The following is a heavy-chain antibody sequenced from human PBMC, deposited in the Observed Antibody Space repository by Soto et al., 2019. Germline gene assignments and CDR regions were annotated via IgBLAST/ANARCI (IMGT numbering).Heavy chain of an antibody. Sequence: QVQLQESGPGLVKPSETLSLTCSVSGGSVNNASFYWTWIRQAPGTGLEYIGYIFYTGVTNYNPSLSSRVTISLDTSKILFSLQLNSMTAADTAVYYCVRVLDSSWYADLWGRGTLVTVSS. D-gene: IGHD3-22*01. CDR2: IFYTGVT. CDR1: GGSVNNASFY. V-gene: IGHV4-61*03. J-gene: IGHJ2*01. CDR3: VRVLDSSWYADL.